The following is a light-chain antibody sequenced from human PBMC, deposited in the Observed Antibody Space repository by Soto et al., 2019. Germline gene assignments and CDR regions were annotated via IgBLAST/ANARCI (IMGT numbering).Light chain of an antibody. J-gene: IGKJ2*01. CDR3: RQYNKWPPQYT. CDR2: GAS. CDR1: QSISSD. V-gene: IGKV3-15*01. Sequence: EIVMTQSPATLSVSPGERATLSCRASQSISSDLAWYQQKPGQAPRLLIYGASTRATDIPARISGSGSGTDVTLTISSLQSEDFAVYYCRQYNKWPPQYTFGQGTKLEIK.